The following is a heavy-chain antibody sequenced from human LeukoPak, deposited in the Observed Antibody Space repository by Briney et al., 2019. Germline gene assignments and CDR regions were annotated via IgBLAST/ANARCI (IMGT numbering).Heavy chain of an antibody. Sequence: PGGSLRLSCAASRLTFSNYAMSWVRQAPGKGLEWVSGISASGGTTYYADSVKGRFTISRDNSKNTLRLQMSSLRAEDTAVYFCANSIPGLYYYYYLDVWGKGTTVTVSS. CDR3: ANSIPGLYYYYYLDV. CDR1: RLTFSNYA. V-gene: IGHV3-23*01. J-gene: IGHJ6*03. D-gene: IGHD2-2*02. CDR2: ISASGGTT.